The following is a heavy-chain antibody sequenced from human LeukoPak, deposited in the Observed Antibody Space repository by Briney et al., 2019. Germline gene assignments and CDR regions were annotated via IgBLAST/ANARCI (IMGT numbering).Heavy chain of an antibody. CDR3: AKSSLIRGVTLDAFDI. CDR1: GFTFSSYA. CDR2: IRSRGGST. D-gene: IGHD3-10*01. J-gene: IGHJ3*02. V-gene: IGHV3-23*01. Sequence: GGSLTLSCAASGFTFSSYAMSWVRQAPGKGLEGVSAIRSRGGSTYYAHSLKGRFTIYKDNPKNTLYLQMNRLRAEDTAVYYCAKSSLIRGVTLDAFDIWGQGTMVTVSS.